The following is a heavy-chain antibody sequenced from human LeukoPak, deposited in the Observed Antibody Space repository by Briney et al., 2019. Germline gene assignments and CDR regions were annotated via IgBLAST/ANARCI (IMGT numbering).Heavy chain of an antibody. CDR3: ASVYYYGSP. D-gene: IGHD3-10*01. CDR1: GFTFSNAW. CDR2: ISGTSTNI. V-gene: IGHV3-48*02. Sequence: GGSLRLSCAASGFTFSNAWMSWVRQAPGKGLEWISYISGTSTNIYYADSMKGRFTISRDNTKSSLYLQLNSLRDEDTAVYYCASVYYYGSPWGQGTLVTVSS. J-gene: IGHJ5*02.